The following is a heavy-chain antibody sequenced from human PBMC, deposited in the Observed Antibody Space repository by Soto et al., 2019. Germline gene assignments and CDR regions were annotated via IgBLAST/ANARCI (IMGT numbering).Heavy chain of an antibody. CDR3: ARGRRHSSGWYYFDY. CDR1: GYTFTSYG. Sequence: ASVKVSCKASGYTFTSYGISWVRQAPGQGLEWMGWISAYNGNTNYAQKFQGRVTMTRNTSISTAYMELSSLRSEDTAVYYCARGRRHSSGWYYFDYWGQGTLVTVSS. V-gene: IGHV1-18*01. J-gene: IGHJ4*02. D-gene: IGHD6-19*01. CDR2: ISAYNGNT.